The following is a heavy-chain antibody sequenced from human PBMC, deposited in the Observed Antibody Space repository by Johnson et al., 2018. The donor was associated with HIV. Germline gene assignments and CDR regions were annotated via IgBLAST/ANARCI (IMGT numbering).Heavy chain of an antibody. D-gene: IGHD6-13*01. J-gene: IGHJ3*02. CDR2: ISYDGSNK. CDR1: GFTFSSYA. Sequence: VQLVESGGGVVQPGRSLRLSCAASGFTFSSYAMHWVRQAPGKGMEWVAVISYDGSNKYYADSVKGRFTISRDNAKNSLYLQMNSLRAEDTAVYYCARELVLGAFDIWGQGTMVTVSS. V-gene: IGHV3-30-3*01. CDR3: ARELVLGAFDI.